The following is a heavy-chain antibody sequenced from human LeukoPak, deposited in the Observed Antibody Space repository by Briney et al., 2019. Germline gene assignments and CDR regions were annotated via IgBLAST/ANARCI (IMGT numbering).Heavy chain of an antibody. CDR3: ARRAVAGYYFDY. CDR1: GFTFSDYY. CDR2: ISSSGSTI. Sequence: GGSLRLSCAASGFTFSDYYMSWIRQAPGKGLEWVSYISSSGSTIYYADSVKGRFTISRDNAKNSLYLQMNSLRAVDTAVYYCARRAVAGYYFDYWGQGTLVTVSS. V-gene: IGHV3-11*01. J-gene: IGHJ4*02. D-gene: IGHD6-19*01.